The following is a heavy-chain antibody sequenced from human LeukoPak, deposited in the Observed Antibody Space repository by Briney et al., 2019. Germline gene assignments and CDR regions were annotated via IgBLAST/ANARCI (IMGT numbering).Heavy chain of an antibody. Sequence: GGSLRLSCAASGFTFSSYAMRWVRQPPGKGLEWLSSISGNGYTTYYADSVKGRFTISRDNSKNTLYLQMNSLRAEDTAVYYCARDLFVVPGYYYYGMDVWGQGTTVTVSS. J-gene: IGHJ6*02. CDR1: GFTFSSYA. CDR3: ARDLFVVPGYYYYGMDV. D-gene: IGHD2-2*01. CDR2: ISGNGYTT. V-gene: IGHV3-23*01.